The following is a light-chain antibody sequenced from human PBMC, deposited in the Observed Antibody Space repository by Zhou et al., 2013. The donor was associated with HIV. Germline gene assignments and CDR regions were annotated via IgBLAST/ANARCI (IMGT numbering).Light chain of an antibody. J-gene: IGKJ1*01. CDR1: QSVSSSN. CDR2: GAS. CDR3: HQYNNWPPGGT. V-gene: IGKV3-20*01. Sequence: EIVLTQSPGTLSLSPGERATLSCRASQSVSSSNLAWYQQKPGQPPRLLIYGASSRATGVPDRFSGSGSGTDFTLTISSLQSEDVAVYYCHQYNNWPPGGTFGRGTKVEIK.